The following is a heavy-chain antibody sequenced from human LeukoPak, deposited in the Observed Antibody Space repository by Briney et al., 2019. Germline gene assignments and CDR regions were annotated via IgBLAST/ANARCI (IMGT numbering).Heavy chain of an antibody. CDR1: GFTFSSYT. Sequence: PGGSLRLSCAAPGFTFSSYTINWVRQAPGKGLQWVSSISGSGTYIFSADSMKGRFAISRDNAKNSLYLQMNSLRAEDTAVYYCARDAVLVFSSPSYWYFDLWGRGTLVTVSS. CDR2: ISGSGTYI. J-gene: IGHJ2*01. V-gene: IGHV3-21*01. D-gene: IGHD2/OR15-2a*01. CDR3: ARDAVLVFSSPSYWYFDL.